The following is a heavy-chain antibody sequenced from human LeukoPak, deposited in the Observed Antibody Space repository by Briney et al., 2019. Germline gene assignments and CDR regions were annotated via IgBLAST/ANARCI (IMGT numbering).Heavy chain of an antibody. V-gene: IGHV3-21*01. Sequence: NAGGSLRLSCAASGFTFSTYSMNRVRQAPGKRLEWISSISSSSGYISYADSVKGRFTISRDNAKNSLYLQMNSLRAEDTAVYYCARDPLAGTTIILFDYWGQGSLVTVSS. CDR3: ARDPLAGTTIILFDY. CDR1: GFTFSTYS. D-gene: IGHD1-1*01. J-gene: IGHJ4*02. CDR2: ISSSSGYI.